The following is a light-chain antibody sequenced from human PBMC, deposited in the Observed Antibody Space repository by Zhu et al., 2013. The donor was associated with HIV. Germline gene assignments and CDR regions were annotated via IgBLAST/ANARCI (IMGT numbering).Light chain of an antibody. V-gene: IGKV1D-8*02. CDR2: GAS. J-gene: IGKJ1*01. Sequence: GDRVTISCRMSQVISSYLAWYQQKPGKAPELLIYGASTLQSGVPSRFIGSGSGTDFTLTITYLQSEDFATYFCQQYYTFPWTFGQGTKVEIK. CDR1: QVISSY. CDR3: QQYYTFPWT.